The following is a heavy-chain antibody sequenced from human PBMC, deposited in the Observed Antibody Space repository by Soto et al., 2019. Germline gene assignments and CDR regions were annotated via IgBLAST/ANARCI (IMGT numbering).Heavy chain of an antibody. V-gene: IGHV1-3*01. CDR3: ARAMDAILTGYSLNCFDT. Sequence: ASVKVSCKASGYTFTSYAMHWVRQAPGQRLEWMGWINAGNGNTKYSQKFQGRVTITRDTSASTAYMELSSLRSEDTAVYYCARAMDAILTGYSLNCFDTWGQGTLVTVSS. CDR1: GYTFTSYA. J-gene: IGHJ5*02. CDR2: INAGNGNT. D-gene: IGHD3-9*01.